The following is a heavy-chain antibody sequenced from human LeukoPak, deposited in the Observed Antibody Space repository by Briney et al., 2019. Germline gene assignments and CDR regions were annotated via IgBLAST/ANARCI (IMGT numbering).Heavy chain of an antibody. Sequence: ASVKVSCKASGGTFSSYAISWVRQAPGQGLEWMGGIIPIFGTANYAQKFQGRVTITADESTSTAYMELSSLRSEDTAVYCCARFRIAAAVEYFDYWGQGTLVTVSS. CDR2: IIPIFGTA. CDR3: ARFRIAAAVEYFDY. V-gene: IGHV1-69*13. D-gene: IGHD6-13*01. CDR1: GGTFSSYA. J-gene: IGHJ4*02.